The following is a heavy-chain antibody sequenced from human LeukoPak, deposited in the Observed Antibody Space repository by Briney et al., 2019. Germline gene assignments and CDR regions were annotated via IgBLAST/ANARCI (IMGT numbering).Heavy chain of an antibody. Sequence: PGGSLRLSCAASGFTFNKYAMSWVRQAPGKGLEWVSYISSSGSTIYYADSVKGRFTISRDNAKNSLYLQMNSLRAEDTAVYYCARESVAGTGYWGQGTLVTVSS. J-gene: IGHJ4*02. CDR1: GFTFNKYA. CDR2: ISSSGSTI. CDR3: ARESVAGTGY. D-gene: IGHD6-19*01. V-gene: IGHV3-11*04.